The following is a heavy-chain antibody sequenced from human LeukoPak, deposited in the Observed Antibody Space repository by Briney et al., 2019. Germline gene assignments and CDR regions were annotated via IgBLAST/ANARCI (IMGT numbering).Heavy chain of an antibody. CDR2: FDPEDGET. CDR3: ATFVTPQSGFDY. D-gene: IGHD2-21*02. CDR1: GYTLTELS. Sequence: ASVKVSCKVSGYTLTELSMNWVRQAPGKGLEWMGGFDPEDGETIYAQKFQGRVTMTEDTSTDTAYMELSSLRSEDTAVYYCATFVTPQSGFDYWGQGTLVTVSS. V-gene: IGHV1-24*01. J-gene: IGHJ4*02.